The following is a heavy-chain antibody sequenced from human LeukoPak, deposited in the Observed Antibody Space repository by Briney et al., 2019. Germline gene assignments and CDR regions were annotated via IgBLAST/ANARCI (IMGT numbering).Heavy chain of an antibody. V-gene: IGHV4-34*01. CDR1: GGSFSGYY. CDR2: INHSGST. D-gene: IGHD5-24*01. J-gene: IGHJ4*02. Sequence: PSETLSLTCAVYGGSFSGYYWSWIRQPPGKGLEWIGEINHSGSTNYNPSLKSRVTISVDTSKNQFSLKLSSVTAEDKAVYYCARGRRDGYNYDGGSGYYFDYWGQGTLVTVSS. CDR3: ARGRRDGYNYDGGSGYYFDY.